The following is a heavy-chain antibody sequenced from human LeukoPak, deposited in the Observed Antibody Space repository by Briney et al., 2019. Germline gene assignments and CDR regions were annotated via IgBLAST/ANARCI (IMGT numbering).Heavy chain of an antibody. CDR2: FSGSGGST. V-gene: IGHV3-23*01. J-gene: IGHJ4*02. CDR3: ARDKTIAVWPSFDY. D-gene: IGHD6-19*01. Sequence: GGSLRLSCAASGFTFSSYAMSWVRQAPGKGLEWVSGFSGSGGSTYYADSVKGRFTISRDNSKNSLYLQMNSLRAEDTAVYYCARDKTIAVWPSFDYWGQGTLVTVSS. CDR1: GFTFSSYA.